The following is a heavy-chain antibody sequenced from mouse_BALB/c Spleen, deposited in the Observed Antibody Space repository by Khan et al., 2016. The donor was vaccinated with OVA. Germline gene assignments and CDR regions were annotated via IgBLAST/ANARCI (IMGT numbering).Heavy chain of an antibody. Sequence: EVKLEESGPGLVKPSQSLSLTCTVTGYSITSEYTWNWIRQFPGNKLEWMGFISYSGNTRYNPSLKSRISIPRYTSKNQFFLQLNSVTSEDTATYYCARKDYYDYDPFPYWGQGTLVTVSA. J-gene: IGHJ3*01. D-gene: IGHD2-4*01. CDR2: ISYSGNT. V-gene: IGHV3-2*02. CDR1: GYSITSEYT. CDR3: ARKDYYDYDPFPY.